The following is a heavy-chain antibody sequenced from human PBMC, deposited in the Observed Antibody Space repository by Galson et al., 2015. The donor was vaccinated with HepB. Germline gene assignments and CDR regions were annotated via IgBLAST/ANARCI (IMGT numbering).Heavy chain of an antibody. CDR2: TSYDATKT. CDR1: GFTFSNFV. J-gene: IGHJ1*01. CDR3: ARARGFYSGYDL. Sequence: SLRLSCAASGFTFSNFVMHWVRQAPGMGLEWVAVTSYDATKTYYADSVKGRFTISRDNSNNTLYLQMNSLTTEDTAVYFCARARGFYSGYDLWGQSTLVTVSS. V-gene: IGHV3-30*03. D-gene: IGHD5-12*01.